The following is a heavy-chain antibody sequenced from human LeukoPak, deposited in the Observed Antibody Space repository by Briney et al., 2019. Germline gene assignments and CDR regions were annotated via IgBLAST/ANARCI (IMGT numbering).Heavy chain of an antibody. V-gene: IGHV2-5*01. CDR2: IYWNDDK. Sequence: ESGPTLVKPTQTLTLTCTFSGFSLSTSGVGVGWIRQPPGKALEWLALIYWNDDKRYSPSLKSRLTITKDTSKNQVVLTMTNMDPVDTATYYCAHSPHYYDSSGYLEYFQHWGQGTLVTVSS. J-gene: IGHJ1*01. CDR3: AHSPHYYDSSGYLEYFQH. D-gene: IGHD3-22*01. CDR1: GFSLSTSGVG.